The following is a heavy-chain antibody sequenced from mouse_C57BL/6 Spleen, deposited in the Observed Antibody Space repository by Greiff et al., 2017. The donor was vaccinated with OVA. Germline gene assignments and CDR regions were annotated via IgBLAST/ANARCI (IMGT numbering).Heavy chain of an antibody. V-gene: IGHV1-26*01. D-gene: IGHD1-1*01. J-gene: IGHJ2*01. CDR1: GYTFTDYY. CDR3: ARGVLRY. CDR2: INPNNGGT. Sequence: EVQLQQSGPELVKPGASVKISCKASGYTFTDYYMNWVKQSPGKSLEWIGDINPNNGGTSYNQKFKGKATLTVDKSSSTAYMELRSLTSEDSAVYYCARGVLRYWGQGTTLTVSS.